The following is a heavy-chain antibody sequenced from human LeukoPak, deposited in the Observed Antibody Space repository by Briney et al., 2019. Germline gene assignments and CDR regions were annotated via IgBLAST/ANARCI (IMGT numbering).Heavy chain of an antibody. Sequence: EASVTVSCKASGYTFTIYDINWVRQATGQGLEWMGWMNPNSGNTGYAQKFQGRVTMTRNTSISTAYMELSSLRSEDTAVYYCARGVYGSGSYYEFDYWGQGTLVTVSS. CDR2: MNPNSGNT. CDR1: GYTFTIYD. V-gene: IGHV1-8*01. J-gene: IGHJ4*02. D-gene: IGHD3-10*01. CDR3: ARGVYGSGSYYEFDY.